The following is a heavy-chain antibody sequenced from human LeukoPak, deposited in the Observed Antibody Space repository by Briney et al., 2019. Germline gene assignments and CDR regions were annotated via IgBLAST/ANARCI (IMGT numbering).Heavy chain of an antibody. Sequence: SETLSLTCTVSGGSISSYYWSWIRQPPGKGLEWIGYIYYSGSTNYNPSLKSRVTISVDTSKNQFSLKLSSVTAADTAVYYCARVDTAMVGYFDYWGQGTLVTVSS. CDR2: IYYSGST. J-gene: IGHJ4*02. CDR3: ARVDTAMVGYFDY. CDR1: GGSISSYY. V-gene: IGHV4-59*01. D-gene: IGHD5-18*01.